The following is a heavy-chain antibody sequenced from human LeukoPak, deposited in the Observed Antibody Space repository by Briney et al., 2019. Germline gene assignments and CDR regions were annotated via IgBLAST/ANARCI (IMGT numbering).Heavy chain of an antibody. CDR3: ARDSDGMSV. CDR2: ISYDGINK. Sequence: TGGSLRLSCAASRFTFSTYGMHWVRQAPAKGLEWVALISYDGINKYYADSVKGRFTVSRDNSKSTLYLQVNSLRAEDTAVYYCARDSDGMSVWGLGTTVTVSS. J-gene: IGHJ6*02. CDR1: RFTFSTYG. V-gene: IGHV3-30*03.